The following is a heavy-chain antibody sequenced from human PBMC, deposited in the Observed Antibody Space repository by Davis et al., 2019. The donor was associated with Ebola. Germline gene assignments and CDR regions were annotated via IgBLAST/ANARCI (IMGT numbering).Heavy chain of an antibody. CDR2: IYYSGST. V-gene: IGHV4-39*01. D-gene: IGHD3-10*01. J-gene: IGHJ5*02. Sequence: GSLRLSCTVSGGSISSSSYYWGWIRQPPGKGLEWIGRIYYSGSTYYNPSLKSRVTISVDTSKNQFSLKLSSVTAADTAVYYCARQGAYYYGSGSYYISPKFDPWGQGTLVTVSS. CDR3: ARQGAYYYGSGSYYISPKFDP. CDR1: GGSISSSSYY.